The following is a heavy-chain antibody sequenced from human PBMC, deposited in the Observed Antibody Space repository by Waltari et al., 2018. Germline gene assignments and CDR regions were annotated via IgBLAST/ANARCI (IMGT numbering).Heavy chain of an antibody. CDR1: GFTFDDYA. CDR3: AKGLGYYYDSSGYFKDAFDI. D-gene: IGHD3-22*01. J-gene: IGHJ3*02. V-gene: IGHV3-9*03. Sequence: EVQLVESGGGLVQPGRSLRLSCAAPGFTFDDYAMHWVRQAPGKGLEWVSGISWNSGSIGYADSVKGRFTISRDNAKNSLYLQMNSLRAEDMALYYCAKGLGYYYDSSGYFKDAFDIWGQGTMVTVSS. CDR2: ISWNSGSI.